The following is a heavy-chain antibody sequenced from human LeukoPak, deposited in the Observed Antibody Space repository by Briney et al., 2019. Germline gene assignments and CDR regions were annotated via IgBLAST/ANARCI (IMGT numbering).Heavy chain of an antibody. CDR2: ISCSCDST. D-gene: IGHD3-22*01. Sequence: PGGSLRLSCAASGFTFSSYARGWVRQAPGKGLGWVSAISCSCDSTYYADSVKGRLTISRDNSKNTLYLQMNSLRAEDTAVYYCAKATMIVVVIPDYWGQGTLVTVSS. V-gene: IGHV3-23*01. CDR1: GFTFSSYA. J-gene: IGHJ4*02. CDR3: AKATMIVVVIPDY.